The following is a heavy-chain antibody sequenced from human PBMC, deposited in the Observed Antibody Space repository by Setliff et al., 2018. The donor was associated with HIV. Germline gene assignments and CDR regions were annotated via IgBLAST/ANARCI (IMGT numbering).Heavy chain of an antibody. CDR1: GYTFNNYY. J-gene: IGHJ4*02. V-gene: IGHV1-2*02. CDR3: ARAPMIRSTSGGLDY. Sequence: ASVKVSCKASGYTFNNYYINWVRQAHGQGLEWVGWINPKTGDTNFARKFQGRVNTTSDTSFNTAYMELSRLKSDDTAVYYCARAPMIRSTSGGLDYWGQGTLVTVSS. CDR2: INPKTGDT. D-gene: IGHD3-22*01.